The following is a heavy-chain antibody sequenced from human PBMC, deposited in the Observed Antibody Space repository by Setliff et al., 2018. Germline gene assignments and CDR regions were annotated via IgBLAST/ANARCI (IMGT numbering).Heavy chain of an antibody. Sequence: ASVKVSCKVSGYTLTELSMHWVRQAPGKGLEWMGGFDPEDGETIYAQKFQGRVTMTEDTSTDTAYMELSSLRPEDTAVYYCATSVSWIQLVLYPQGHPEPFDYWGQGTLVTVSS. CDR1: GYTLTELS. CDR3: ATSVSWIQLVLYPQGHPEPFDY. D-gene: IGHD5-18*01. J-gene: IGHJ4*02. V-gene: IGHV1-24*01. CDR2: FDPEDGET.